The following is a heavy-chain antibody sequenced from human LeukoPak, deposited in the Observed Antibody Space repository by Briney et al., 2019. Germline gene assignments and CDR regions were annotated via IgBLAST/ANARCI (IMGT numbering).Heavy chain of an antibody. J-gene: IGHJ4*02. Sequence: ASVKVSCKASGYTFTGYYMHWVRQAPGQGLEWMGWINPNSGGTNYAQKFQGRVTMTRDTSISTAYMELSRLRSDDTAVYYCAKIGGYCSSTSYYNPLSDYWGQGTLVTVSS. V-gene: IGHV1-2*02. CDR2: INPNSGGT. D-gene: IGHD2-2*02. CDR1: GYTFTGYY. CDR3: AKIGGYCSSTSYYNPLSDY.